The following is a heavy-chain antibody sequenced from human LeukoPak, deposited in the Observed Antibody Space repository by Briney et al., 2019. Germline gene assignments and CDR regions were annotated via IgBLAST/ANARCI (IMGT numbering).Heavy chain of an antibody. CDR2: ISDDGSEK. V-gene: IGHV3-7*01. CDR1: GFTLSPYW. Sequence: GGSLRLSCVASGFTLSPYWMSWVRQAPGKGLDWVATISDDGSEKRYVDSVKGRFSVSRDDAKNSLYLQMNSLRAEDTAVYHCARLAPYYGLGLIWGQGQMVIVAS. J-gene: IGHJ3*02. D-gene: IGHD3-10*01. CDR3: ARLAPYYGLGLI.